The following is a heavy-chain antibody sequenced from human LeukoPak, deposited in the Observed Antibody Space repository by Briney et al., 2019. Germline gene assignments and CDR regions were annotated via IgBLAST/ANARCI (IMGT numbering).Heavy chain of an antibody. CDR2: IWYDGGLK. J-gene: IGHJ4*02. V-gene: IGHV3-33*01. Sequence: GGSLRLSRAASGFSFSTYAMHWVRQSPGKGLEWVAVIWYDGGLKYYADSVEGRFTISRDNSKNTVYLQMNSLRAEDTAVYYCGRDWAGRRIMDWGQGTLVSVSS. D-gene: IGHD2-8*01. CDR1: GFSFSTYA. CDR3: GRDWAGRRIMD.